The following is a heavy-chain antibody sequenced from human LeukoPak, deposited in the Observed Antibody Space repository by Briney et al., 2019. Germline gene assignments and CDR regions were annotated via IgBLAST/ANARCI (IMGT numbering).Heavy chain of an antibody. Sequence: SETLSLTCAVNGGSFSANHWSWIRQSPGKGLEWIGEINHSGSANYNPSLRSRVTISVDTSKNQFSLKVTSVTAADAAVYYCARPLDYTSTLDVWGQGTTVTISS. J-gene: IGHJ6*02. D-gene: IGHD6-13*01. CDR2: INHSGSA. CDR1: GGSFSANH. V-gene: IGHV4-34*01. CDR3: ARPLDYTSTLDV.